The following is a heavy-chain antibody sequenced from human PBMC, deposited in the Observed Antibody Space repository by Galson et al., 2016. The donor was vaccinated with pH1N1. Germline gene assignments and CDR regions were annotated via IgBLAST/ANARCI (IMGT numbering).Heavy chain of an antibody. CDR2: ISRGGTDA. D-gene: IGHD3-3*01. J-gene: IGHJ5*02. V-gene: IGHV3-21*01. CDR3: AGLSRPGVGSDR. Sequence: SLRLSCAASGFTFSYYSMHWVRQAPGKGLEWVSSISRGGTDAYYTDSLKGRFTISSDNAKNTLYLQMHSLRVDDTAVYYCAGLSRPGVGSDRWGQGTLVTVSS. CDR1: GFTFSYYS.